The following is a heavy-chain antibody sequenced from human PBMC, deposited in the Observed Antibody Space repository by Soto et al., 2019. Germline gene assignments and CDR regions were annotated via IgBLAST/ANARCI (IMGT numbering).Heavy chain of an antibody. D-gene: IGHD2-15*01. Sequence: QVQLVQSGAEVKKPGASVKVSCKASGYTFTSYAMHWVRQAPGQRLEWMGWINAGNGNTKYSQKFQGRVTITRDTSASTAYMELSILRYEDTAVYYCAREGSLLYFDYWGQGTLVTVSS. CDR1: GYTFTSYA. CDR3: AREGSLLYFDY. CDR2: INAGNGNT. J-gene: IGHJ4*02. V-gene: IGHV1-3*01.